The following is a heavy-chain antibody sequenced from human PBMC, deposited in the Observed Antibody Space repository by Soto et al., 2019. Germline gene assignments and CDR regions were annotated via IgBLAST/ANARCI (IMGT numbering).Heavy chain of an antibody. CDR3: AADNDFWSGHYSFDY. Sequence: SVKVSCKASGFTFSSSAVQWVRQARGQRLEWIGWIVVGSGNTNYAQKFQERVTITRDMSTSTAYMELTSLRSDDTAVYYCAADNDFWSGHYSFDYWGQGALVTVSS. CDR2: IVVGSGNT. CDR1: GFTFSSSA. J-gene: IGHJ4*02. V-gene: IGHV1-58*01. D-gene: IGHD3-3*01.